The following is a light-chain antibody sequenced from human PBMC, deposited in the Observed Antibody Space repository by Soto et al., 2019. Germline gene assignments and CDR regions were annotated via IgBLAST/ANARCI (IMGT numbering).Light chain of an antibody. V-gene: IGKV3-20*01. J-gene: IGKJ4*01. Sequence: EIVLTKSPGTLSLSPGERATLSCRASQSVSSSFLAWYQQKPGQAPRLLIYGASSRATGIPDRFSGSGSGTDFTLTISRLEPEDVAVYYCQHYDSAPLTFGGGTKVEIK. CDR1: QSVSSSF. CDR2: GAS. CDR3: QHYDSAPLT.